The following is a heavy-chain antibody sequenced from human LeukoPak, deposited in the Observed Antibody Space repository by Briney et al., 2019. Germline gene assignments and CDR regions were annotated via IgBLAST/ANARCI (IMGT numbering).Heavy chain of an antibody. CDR3: ARMDVAAAGTGSNWFDP. Sequence: SETLSLTCAVYGGSFSGYYWSWIRQPPGKGLEWIGEINHSGSTNYNPSLKSRVTISVDTSKNQFSLKLSTVTAADTAVYYCARMDVAAAGTGSNWFDPWGQGTLVTVSS. V-gene: IGHV4-34*01. D-gene: IGHD6-13*01. J-gene: IGHJ5*02. CDR1: GGSFSGYY. CDR2: INHSGST.